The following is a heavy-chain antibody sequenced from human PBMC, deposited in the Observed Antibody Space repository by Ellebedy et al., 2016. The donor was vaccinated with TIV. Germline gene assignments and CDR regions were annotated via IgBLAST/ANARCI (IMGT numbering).Heavy chain of an antibody. Sequence: GGSLRLXCAASGFSFNTFFMSWVRHSPWRGLEWVSTISAGSDTTRFADSVKGRFTISRDNSKNTVYLRMNDLRAEDTAVYYCRQGHYADYWGQGTLVNVSS. CDR1: GFSFNTFF. J-gene: IGHJ4*02. CDR2: ISAGSDTT. V-gene: IGHV3-23*01. CDR3: RQGHYADY.